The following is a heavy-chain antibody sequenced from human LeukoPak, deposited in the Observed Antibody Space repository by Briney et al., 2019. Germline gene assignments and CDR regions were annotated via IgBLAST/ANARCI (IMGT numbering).Heavy chain of an antibody. CDR3: AKEVAYYYGSGSYLHFDY. D-gene: IGHD3-10*01. Sequence: PGGSLRLSCAASGFTFSSYSMNWVRQAPGKGLEWVSAISGSGGSTYYADSVKGRFTISRDNSKNTLYLQMNSLRAEDTAVYYCAKEVAYYYGSGSYLHFDYWGQGTLVTVSS. CDR1: GFTFSSYS. J-gene: IGHJ4*02. CDR2: ISGSGGST. V-gene: IGHV3-23*01.